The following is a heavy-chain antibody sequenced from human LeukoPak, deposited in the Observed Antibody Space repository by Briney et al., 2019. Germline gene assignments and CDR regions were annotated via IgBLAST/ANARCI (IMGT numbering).Heavy chain of an antibody. Sequence: ASVKVSCKASGYTFTSYGISWVRQAPGQGLEWMGWISAYNGNTNYAQKFQGRVTMTRDTSTSTVYMELSSLRSEDTAVYYCARSSVDTAMVTFDYWGQGTLVTVSS. J-gene: IGHJ4*02. V-gene: IGHV1-18*01. D-gene: IGHD5-18*01. CDR3: ARSSVDTAMVTFDY. CDR2: ISAYNGNT. CDR1: GYTFTSYG.